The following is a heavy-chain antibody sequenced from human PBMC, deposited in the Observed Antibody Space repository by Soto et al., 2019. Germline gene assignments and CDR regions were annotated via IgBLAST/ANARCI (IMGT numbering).Heavy chain of an antibody. V-gene: IGHV4-38-2*01. J-gene: IGHJ5*02. CDR3: ATHSIRIRNWFVP. Sequence: SETLSLTCAVSGYSITGGYYWGWIRQPPGKGLEWIGSINYSGTTHYSPSLKSRVKISVDTSRNQFSLKLSSVTAADTAVYYCATHSIRIRNWFVPWGQGTLVTVSS. CDR2: INYSGTT. CDR1: GYSITGGYY. D-gene: IGHD2-15*01.